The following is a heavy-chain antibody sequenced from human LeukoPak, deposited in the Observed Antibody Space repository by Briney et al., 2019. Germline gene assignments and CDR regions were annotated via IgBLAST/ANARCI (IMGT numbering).Heavy chain of an antibody. J-gene: IGHJ5*02. V-gene: IGHV4-38-2*01. CDR2: SRHTGGI. CDR3: VRQRGNCAGTSCYGGGLDP. CDR1: GYSISSGHY. D-gene: IGHD2-2*01. Sequence: SETLSLNCAASGYSISSGHYWGWIRQSPGKGLEWIGTSRHTGGIYYNPSLKSRVTISLYTSKNQVSLKLSSVTAADTAVYYCVRQRGNCAGTSCYGGGLDPWGQGILVTVSS.